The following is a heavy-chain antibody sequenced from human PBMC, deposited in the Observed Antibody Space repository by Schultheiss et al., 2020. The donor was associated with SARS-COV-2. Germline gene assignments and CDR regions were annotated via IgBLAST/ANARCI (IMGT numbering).Heavy chain of an antibody. CDR1: GGSFSGYY. Sequence: SETLSLTCAVYGGSFSGYYWSWIRQPPGKGLEWIGYIYYSGSTNYNPSLKSRVTISVDTSKNQFSLKLSSVTAADTAVYYCARDRSGYPPRYGMDVWGQGTTVTVSS. D-gene: IGHD3-22*01. V-gene: IGHV4-59*01. CDR2: IYYSGST. CDR3: ARDRSGYPPRYGMDV. J-gene: IGHJ6*02.